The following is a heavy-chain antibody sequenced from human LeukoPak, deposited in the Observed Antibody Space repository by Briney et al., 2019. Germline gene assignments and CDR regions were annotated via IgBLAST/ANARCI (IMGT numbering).Heavy chain of an antibody. Sequence: GGSLRLSCAASGFTVSSNYMSWVRQAPGKGLEWVSVSYSGGSTYYADSVKGRFTISRDNSKNTLYLQMNSLRAEDTAVYYCAKASGDYYYYMDVWGKGTTVTVSS. CDR1: GFTVSSNY. CDR3: AKASGDYYYYMDV. D-gene: IGHD3-10*01. J-gene: IGHJ6*03. CDR2: SYSGGST. V-gene: IGHV3-53*05.